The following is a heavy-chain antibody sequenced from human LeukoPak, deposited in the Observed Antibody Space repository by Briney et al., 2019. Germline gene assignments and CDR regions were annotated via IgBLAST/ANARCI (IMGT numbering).Heavy chain of an antibody. J-gene: IGHJ4*02. Sequence: GGSLRLSCAASGFTVSSTYMSWVRQAPGKGLEWVSAISGSGGSTYYADSVKGRFTISRDNSKNTLYLQMNSLRAEDTAVYYCAKAGGMYYDFWSGYYTDPNHFDYWGQGTLVTVSS. CDR3: AKAGGMYYDFWSGYYTDPNHFDY. CDR2: ISGSGGST. CDR1: GFTVSSTY. V-gene: IGHV3-23*01. D-gene: IGHD3-3*01.